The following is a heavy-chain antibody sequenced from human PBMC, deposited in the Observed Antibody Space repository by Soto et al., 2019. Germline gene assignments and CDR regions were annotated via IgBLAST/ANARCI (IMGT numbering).Heavy chain of an antibody. J-gene: IGHJ4*02. CDR2: INPNSGGT. V-gene: IGHV1-2*04. CDR1: GYTFTGYY. Sequence: ASVKVSCKASGYTFTGYYMHWVRQAPGQGLEWMGWINPNSGGTNYAQKFQGWVTMTRDTSISTAYMELSRLRSDDTAVYYCARDRYCSGGSCYSPGYYFDYWGQGTLVTVPQ. CDR3: ARDRYCSGGSCYSPGYYFDY. D-gene: IGHD2-15*01.